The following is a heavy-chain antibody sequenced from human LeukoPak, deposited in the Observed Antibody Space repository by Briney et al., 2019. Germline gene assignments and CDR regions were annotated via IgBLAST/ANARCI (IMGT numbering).Heavy chain of an antibody. J-gene: IGHJ3*02. CDR3: AKDPYYDILTGYSQGTAFDI. Sequence: GRSLRLSCAASGFTFSSYGMHWVRQAPGKGLEWVAVISYDGSNKYYADSVKGRFTISRDNSKNTLYPQMNSLRAEDTAVYYCAKDPYYDILTGYSQGTAFDIWGQGTMVTVSS. CDR2: ISYDGSNK. CDR1: GFTFSSYG. D-gene: IGHD3-9*01. V-gene: IGHV3-30*18.